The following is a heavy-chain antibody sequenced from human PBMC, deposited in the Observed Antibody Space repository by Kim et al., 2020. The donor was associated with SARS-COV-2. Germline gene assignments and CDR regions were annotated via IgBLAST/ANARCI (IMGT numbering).Heavy chain of an antibody. CDR1: GFTFSSYG. V-gene: IGHV3-30*18. D-gene: IGHD3-9*01. CDR3: AKGHHFDWLVGDYFDY. J-gene: IGHJ4*02. CDR2: ISYDGSNK. Sequence: GGSLRLSCAASGFTFSSYGMHWVRQAPGKGLEWVAVISYDGSNKYYADSVKGRFTISRDNSKNTLYLQMNSLRAEDTAVYYCAKGHHFDWLVGDYFDYWGQGTLVTVSS.